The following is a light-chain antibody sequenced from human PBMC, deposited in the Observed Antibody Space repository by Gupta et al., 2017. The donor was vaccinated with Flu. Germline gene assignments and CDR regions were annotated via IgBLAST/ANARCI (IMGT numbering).Light chain of an antibody. V-gene: IGLV3-25*02. CDR1: ALSKQY. CDR3: QSADNSGTYPVV. CDR2: KDN. J-gene: IGLJ2*01. Sequence: SYELTQPPSVSVSPGQTARITCSGDALSKQYAFWYQQKPGQAPILVIYKDNERPSGIPERFSGSSSGTTATLTISGVQAEDEADYFCQSADNSGTYPVVFGGGTKLTVL.